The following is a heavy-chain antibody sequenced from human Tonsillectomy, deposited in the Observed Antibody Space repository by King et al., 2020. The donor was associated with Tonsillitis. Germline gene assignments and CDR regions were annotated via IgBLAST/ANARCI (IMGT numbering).Heavy chain of an antibody. CDR2: IRSKAYGGTA. Sequence: EVQLVESGGGLVQPGRSLRLSCSASGFTFGDYIMSWFRQAPGKGLEWVGFIRSKAYGGTAEYAASVKGRFTFSRNETKSIAYLQMNSLKAEDTAVYYCTSRIKDYGDYGVRGGFDSWRQGTLVTVPS. J-gene: IGHJ4*02. CDR1: GFTFGDYI. CDR3: TSRIKDYGDYGVRGGFDS. D-gene: IGHD4-17*01. V-gene: IGHV3-49*03.